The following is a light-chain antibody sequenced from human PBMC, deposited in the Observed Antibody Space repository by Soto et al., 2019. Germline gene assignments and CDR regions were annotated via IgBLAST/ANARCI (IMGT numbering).Light chain of an antibody. V-gene: IGKV3-20*01. J-gene: IGKJ2*01. CDR1: QSVSSSY. CDR3: HQYGSLYT. CDR2: GAS. Sequence: EIVLTQSPGTLSLSPGERATLSCRASQSVSSSYLAWYQQKPGQAPRLLIYGASSRATGIPDRFSGSGSGTDFTLTSSRLEPDDFAVYYCHQYGSLYTFGQGTKVEIK.